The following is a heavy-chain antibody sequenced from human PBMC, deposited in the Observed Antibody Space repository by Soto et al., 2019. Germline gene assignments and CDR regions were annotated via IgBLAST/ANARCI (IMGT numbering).Heavy chain of an antibody. D-gene: IGHD3-9*01. CDR3: ARDYDTSRGDWAYYGIDV. V-gene: IGHV3-66*01. CDR1: GLTVSTNY. CDR2: IYYGGTT. Sequence: EVQLVESGGGLVQPGGSLRISCAASGLTVSTNYISWVRQAPGKGLEWVSIIYYGGTTYYADSVKGRFTISRDDSKNTLYLQMHCLRAEDTAVYYCARDYDTSRGDWAYYGIDVWGQGTTVTVSS. J-gene: IGHJ6*02.